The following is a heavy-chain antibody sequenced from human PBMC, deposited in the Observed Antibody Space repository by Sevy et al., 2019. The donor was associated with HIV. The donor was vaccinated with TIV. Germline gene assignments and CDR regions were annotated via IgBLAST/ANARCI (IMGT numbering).Heavy chain of an antibody. CDR2: ISSSRIYI. D-gene: IGHD3-22*01. J-gene: IGHJ4*02. CDR1: GFTFSSYS. V-gene: IGHV3-21*03. CDR3: ARGPLKYYYDSSGYYSAYYFDY. Sequence: GGSLRLSCAASGFTFSSYSMNWVRHAPGKGLEWVSFISSSRIYIYYADSVKGRFTISRDNAKNSLYLQMKCLKAVDTAVYYCARGPLKYYYDSSGYYSAYYFDYWGQGTRVTVSS.